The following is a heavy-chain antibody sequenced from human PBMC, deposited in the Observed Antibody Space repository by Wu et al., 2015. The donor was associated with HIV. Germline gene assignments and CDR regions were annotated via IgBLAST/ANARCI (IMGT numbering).Heavy chain of an antibody. V-gene: IGHV1-69*13. D-gene: IGHD3-9*01. Sequence: QVQLVQSGAEVKKPGSSVRVSCTSSGDTFSTYAISWVRQAPGEGLEWMGRVIPVFRTADYAQKFQGRLTITADESTSTAYMELSNLRSEDTAVYFCATGYFRHSNRVYWFESWGQGTLVTVSS. CDR2: VIPVFRTA. J-gene: IGHJ5*01. CDR1: GDTFSTYA. CDR3: ATGYFRHSNRVYWFES.